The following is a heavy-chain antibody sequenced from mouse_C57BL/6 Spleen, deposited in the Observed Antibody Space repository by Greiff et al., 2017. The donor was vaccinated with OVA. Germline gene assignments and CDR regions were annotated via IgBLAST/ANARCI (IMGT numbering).Heavy chain of an antibody. CDR3: AREGNYGDYAMDY. Sequence: EVKLMESGPGLVKPSQSLSLTCSVTGYSITSGYYWNWIRQFPGNKLEWMGYISYDGSNNYNPSLKNRISITRDTSKNQFFLKLNSVTTEDTATYYCAREGNYGDYAMDYWGQGTSVTVSS. V-gene: IGHV3-6*01. CDR1: GYSITSGYY. D-gene: IGHD2-1*01. CDR2: ISYDGSN. J-gene: IGHJ4*01.